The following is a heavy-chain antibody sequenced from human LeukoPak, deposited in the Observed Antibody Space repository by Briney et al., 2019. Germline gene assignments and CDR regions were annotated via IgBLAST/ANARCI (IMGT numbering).Heavy chain of an antibody. Sequence: GGSLRLSCVASGFTFSRFEMNWVRQAPGKGLEWISHISTGTYIAYTDSVKGRFTISRDNAKNSLYLQMNSLRAEDTAVYYCARDGDGTATLDYWGQGTLVTVSS. CDR3: ARDGDGTATLDY. CDR2: ISTGTYI. V-gene: IGHV3-48*03. D-gene: IGHD1/OR15-1a*01. CDR1: GFTFSRFE. J-gene: IGHJ4*02.